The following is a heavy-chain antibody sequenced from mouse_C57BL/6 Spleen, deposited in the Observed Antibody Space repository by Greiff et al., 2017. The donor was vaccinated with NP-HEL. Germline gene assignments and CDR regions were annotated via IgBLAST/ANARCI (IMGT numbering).Heavy chain of an antibody. D-gene: IGHD4-1*02. J-gene: IGHJ3*01. CDR2: IRSKSNNYAT. CDR1: GFSFNTYA. V-gene: IGHV10-1*01. Sequence: EVQLVESGGGLVQPKGSLKLSCAASGFSFNTYAMNWVRQAPGKGLEWVARIRSKSNNYATYYADSVKDRFTISRDDSESMLYLQMNNLKTEDTAMYYCVRGQLDGRFAYWGQGTLVTVSA. CDR3: VRGQLDGRFAY.